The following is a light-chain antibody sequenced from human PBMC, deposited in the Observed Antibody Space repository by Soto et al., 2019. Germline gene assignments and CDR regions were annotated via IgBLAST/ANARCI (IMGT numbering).Light chain of an antibody. V-gene: IGKV2-28*01. J-gene: IGKJ1*01. CDR3: LHALQPPLA. Sequence: EIVLTQSPLSLPVTLGEPASISCRSSQSLLHRSGDTYLDWYLQKPGQSPQLLIYLGSNRATGVPDRFSGSGSGTDFTLKISSVEAEDVGVYYCLHALQPPLAFGQGTKVESK. CDR1: QSLLHRSGDTY. CDR2: LGS.